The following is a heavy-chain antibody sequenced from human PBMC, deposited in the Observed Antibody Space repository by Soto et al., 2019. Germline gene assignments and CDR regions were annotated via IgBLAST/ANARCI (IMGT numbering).Heavy chain of an antibody. CDR2: IYYSGST. J-gene: IGHJ4*02. D-gene: IGHD5-18*01. V-gene: IGHV4-59*08. CDR3: ARSGYSYDNFDY. Sequence: PSETLSLTCTVSCGSISSYYWSWIRQPPGKGLEWIGYIYYSGSTNYNPSLKSRVTISVDTSKNQFSLKLSPVTAADTAVYYCARSGYSYDNFDYWGQGTLVTVSS. CDR1: CGSISSYY.